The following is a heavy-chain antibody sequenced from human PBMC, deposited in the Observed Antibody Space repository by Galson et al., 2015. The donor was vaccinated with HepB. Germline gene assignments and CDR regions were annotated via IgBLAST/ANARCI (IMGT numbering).Heavy chain of an antibody. V-gene: IGHV3-23*01. CDR1: GFTFSSYA. J-gene: IGHJ4*02. D-gene: IGHD3-22*01. Sequence: SLRLSCAASGFTFSSYAMSWVRQAPGKGLEWVSAISGSGGSTYYADSVKGRFTISRDNSKNTLYLQMNSLRAEDTAVYYCAKWAVSLLQDCYDSSGHDYYFDYWGQGTLVTVSS. CDR3: AKWAVSLLQDCYDSSGHDYYFDY. CDR2: ISGSGGST.